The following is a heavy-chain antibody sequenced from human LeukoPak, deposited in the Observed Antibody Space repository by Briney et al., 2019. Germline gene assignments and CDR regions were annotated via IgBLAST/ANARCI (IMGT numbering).Heavy chain of an antibody. D-gene: IGHD3-3*01. J-gene: IGHJ3*02. CDR1: GFTFSSYA. CDR3: AITIFGVVIPLGAFDI. V-gene: IGHV3-21*01. CDR2: ISSSSSYI. Sequence: GGSLRLSCAASGFTFSSYAMHWVRQAPGKGLEWVSSISSSSSYIYYADSVKGRFTISRDNAKNSLYLQMNSLRAEDTAVYYCAITIFGVVIPLGAFDIWGQGTMVTVSS.